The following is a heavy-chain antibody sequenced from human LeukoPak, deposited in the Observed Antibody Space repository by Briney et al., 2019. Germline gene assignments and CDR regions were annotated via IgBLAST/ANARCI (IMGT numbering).Heavy chain of an antibody. CDR3: ATRRYYYGSGSDY. CDR1: GGSFSGYY. CDR2: INHSGST. Sequence: PSETLSLTCAVYGGSFSGYYWSWIRQPPGKGLEWIGEINHSGSTNYNPSLKSRVTISVDTSKNQFSLKLSSETAADTAVYYCATRRYYYGSGSDYWGQGTLVTVSS. D-gene: IGHD3-10*01. J-gene: IGHJ4*02. V-gene: IGHV4-34*01.